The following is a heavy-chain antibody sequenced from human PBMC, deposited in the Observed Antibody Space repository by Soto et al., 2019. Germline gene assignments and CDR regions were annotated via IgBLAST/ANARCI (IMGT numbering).Heavy chain of an antibody. CDR3: ARGRYGDY. D-gene: IGHD1-26*01. CDR2: ISAHNGNT. CDR1: GYAFTTYG. Sequence: QVHLVQSGAEVKKPGASVKVSCQGSGYAFTTYGITWVRQAPGQGLEWMGWISAHNGNTNYAQKLQGRVTVTRDTPTSTAYRERRSLRYDDTAGYYCARGRYGDYWGQGALVTVSS. V-gene: IGHV1-18*01. J-gene: IGHJ4*02.